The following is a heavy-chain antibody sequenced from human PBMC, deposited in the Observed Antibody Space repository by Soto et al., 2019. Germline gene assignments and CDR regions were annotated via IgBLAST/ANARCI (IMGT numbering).Heavy chain of an antibody. J-gene: IGHJ4*02. V-gene: IGHV2-5*02. D-gene: IGHD6-13*01. Sequence: SGPTLVNPTQTLTLTCTFSGFSLSTSGVGVGWIRQPPGKALECLALIYWDDDKHYNPSLKSRLTITKDSSKNQVVLTMTNMDPVDTATYYCALWYVAPSGTPFDSWGQGTLVTVSS. CDR1: GFSLSTSGVG. CDR3: ALWYVAPSGTPFDS. CDR2: IYWDDDK.